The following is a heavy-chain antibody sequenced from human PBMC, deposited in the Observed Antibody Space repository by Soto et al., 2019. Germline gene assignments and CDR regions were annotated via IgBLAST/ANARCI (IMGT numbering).Heavy chain of an antibody. J-gene: IGHJ6*02. Sequence: PGGSLKISRKCSRYSFTSYWVGLVLQEPWKGLEWMGIIYPGGSDTRYSPSFQGQVTISADKSISTAYLQWRSLKASDTAMYYCARRKLLWFGGGYYYGMEVWGQGTTVTVSS. V-gene: IGHV5-51*01. CDR2: IYPGGSDT. CDR3: ARRKLLWFGGGYYYGMEV. CDR1: RYSFTSYW. D-gene: IGHD3-10*01.